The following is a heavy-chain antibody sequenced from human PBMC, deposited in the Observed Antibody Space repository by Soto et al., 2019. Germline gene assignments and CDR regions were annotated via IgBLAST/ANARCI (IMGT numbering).Heavy chain of an antibody. J-gene: IGHJ4*02. V-gene: IGHV3-23*01. D-gene: IGHD6-19*01. Sequence: PGGSLRLSCAASGFTFSSYAMSWVRQAPGKGLEWVSAISGSGGSTYYADSVKGRFTISRDNSKNTLYLQMNSLRAEDTAVYYCAGPYSSGPRYFDYWGQGTLVTVSS. CDR2: ISGSGGST. CDR1: GFTFSSYA. CDR3: AGPYSSGPRYFDY.